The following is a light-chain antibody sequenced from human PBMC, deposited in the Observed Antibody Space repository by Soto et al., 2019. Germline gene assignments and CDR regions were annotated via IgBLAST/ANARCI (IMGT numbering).Light chain of an antibody. J-gene: IGLJ1*01. CDR2: EDS. V-gene: IGLV2-23*01. CDR3: CSYAGDPYV. CDR1: SSDVGGYNS. Sequence: QSALTQPASVSGSPGQSIAISCTGTSSDVGGYNSVSWYQQHPGKVPKLMIYEDSKRPSGVSDRSSGSKSGNTASLTISGLQAEDEADYYCCSYAGDPYVFGTGTKVTVL.